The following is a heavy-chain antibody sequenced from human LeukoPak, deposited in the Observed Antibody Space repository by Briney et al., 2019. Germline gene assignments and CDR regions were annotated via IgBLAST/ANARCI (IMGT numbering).Heavy chain of an antibody. J-gene: IGHJ4*02. Sequence: NPSETLSLTCAVYGGSFSGYYWSWIRQPPGKGLEWIGEINHSGSTNYNPSLKSRVTISVDTSKNQFSLKLSSVTAADTAVYYWVGVGGYEMDYWGQGTLVTVSS. V-gene: IGHV4-34*01. CDR2: INHSGST. D-gene: IGHD5-12*01. CDR3: VGVGGYEMDY. CDR1: GGSFSGYY.